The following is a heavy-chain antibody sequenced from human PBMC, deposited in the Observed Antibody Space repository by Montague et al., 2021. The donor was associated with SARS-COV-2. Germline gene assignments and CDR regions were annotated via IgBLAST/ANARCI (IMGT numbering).Heavy chain of an antibody. CDR1: GGSISSNNYY. CDR2: IYDSGST. J-gene: IGHJ3*02. CDR3: ARRGRKLPPVATTICGFDI. Sequence: SETLSLTCTVSGGSISSNNYYWDWIRQPPGKGLEWIGSIYDSGSTYYNPSLKSRVTISVDTSKNHFSLKLNSVAAADTAVYYCARRGRKLPPVATTICGFDIWGQGIMVTVSS. D-gene: IGHD5-12*01. V-gene: IGHV4-39*02.